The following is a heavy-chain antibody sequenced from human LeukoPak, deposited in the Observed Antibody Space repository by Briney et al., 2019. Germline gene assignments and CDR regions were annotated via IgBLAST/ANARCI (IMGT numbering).Heavy chain of an antibody. D-gene: IGHD6-19*01. CDR3: ARGPGIAVAGTGLYYYYGMDV. Sequence: SQTLSLTCAISGDSVSSNSAAWNWIRQSPSRGLEWLGRTYYRSKWYNDYAVSVKSRITINPDTSKNQFSLQLNSVTPEDTAVYDCARGPGIAVAGTGLYYYYGMDVWGQGTTVTVSS. CDR2: TYYRSKWYN. J-gene: IGHJ6*02. V-gene: IGHV6-1*01. CDR1: GDSVSSNSAA.